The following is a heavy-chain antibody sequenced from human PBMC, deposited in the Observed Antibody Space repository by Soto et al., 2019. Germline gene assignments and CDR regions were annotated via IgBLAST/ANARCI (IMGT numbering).Heavy chain of an antibody. CDR1: GFTFRSYG. CDR2: IWYDGSNK. D-gene: IGHD1-26*01. V-gene: IGHV3-33*01. CDR3: ARGRWELVDY. J-gene: IGHJ4*02. Sequence: GGSLRLSCAASGFTFRSYGMHWVRQAPGKGLEWVAVIWYDGSNKYYTDSVKGRFTISRDNSKNTLYLQMNSLRAEDTAVYYCARGRWELVDYWGQGTLVTVSS.